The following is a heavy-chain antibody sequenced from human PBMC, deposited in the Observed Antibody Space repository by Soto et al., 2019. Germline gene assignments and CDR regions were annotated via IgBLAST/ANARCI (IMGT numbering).Heavy chain of an antibody. J-gene: IGHJ4*02. CDR1: GYTFTSYA. CDR3: ARAILYSSGWYGPFDY. Sequence: ASVKVSCKASGYTFTSYAMHWVRQAPGQRLEWMGWINAGNGNTKYSQKFQGRVTITRDTSASTAYMELSSLRSEDTAVYYCARAILYSSGWYGPFDYWGQGTLVTVS. CDR2: INAGNGNT. D-gene: IGHD6-19*01. V-gene: IGHV1-3*01.